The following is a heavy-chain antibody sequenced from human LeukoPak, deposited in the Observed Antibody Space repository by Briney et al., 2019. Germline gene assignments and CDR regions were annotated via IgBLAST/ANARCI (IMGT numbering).Heavy chain of an antibody. J-gene: IGHJ4*02. CDR3: AGDKAIFGVVITPHLVDY. D-gene: IGHD3-3*01. V-gene: IGHV3-23*01. CDR1: GFTFSSYA. Sequence: HPGGSLRLSCAASGFTFSSYAMSWVRQAPGKGLEWVSAISGSGGSTYYADSVKGRFTISRDNSKNTLYLQMNSLRAEDTAVYYCAGDKAIFGVVITPHLVDYWGQGTLVTVSS. CDR2: ISGSGGST.